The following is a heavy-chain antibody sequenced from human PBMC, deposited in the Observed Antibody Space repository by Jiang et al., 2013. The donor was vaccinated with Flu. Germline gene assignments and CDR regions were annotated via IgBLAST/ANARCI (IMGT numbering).Heavy chain of an antibody. J-gene: IGHJ5*02. CDR3: AREGYDYGDKRGWFDP. Sequence: GAEVKKPGASVKVSCKASGYTFTSYYMHWVRQAPGQGLEWMGIINPGGGSTSYAQKFQGRVTMTRDTSTSTVYMELSSLRSEDTAVYYCAREGYDYGDKRGWFDPWGQGTLVTVSS. CDR1: GYTFTSYY. D-gene: IGHD4-17*01. CDR2: INPGGGST. V-gene: IGHV1-46*01.